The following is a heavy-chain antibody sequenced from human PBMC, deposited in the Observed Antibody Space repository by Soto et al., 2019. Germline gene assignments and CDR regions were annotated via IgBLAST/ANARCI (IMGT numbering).Heavy chain of an antibody. Sequence: QVQLVQSGAEVKKPGSSVKVSCKASGGTFSSYAITWVRQAPGQGLEWMGGIIPIFGTANYAQKFQARVTITADESTSTAYMELSSLRSEDPAVYYCARDMGPSSGYYPYWFDPWGQGALVTVSS. CDR3: ARDMGPSSGYYPYWFDP. CDR1: GGTFSSYA. D-gene: IGHD3-22*01. CDR2: IIPIFGTA. V-gene: IGHV1-69*12. J-gene: IGHJ5*02.